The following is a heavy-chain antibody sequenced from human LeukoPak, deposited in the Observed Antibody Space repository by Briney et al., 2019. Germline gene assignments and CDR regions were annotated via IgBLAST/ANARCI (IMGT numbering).Heavy chain of an antibody. D-gene: IGHD3/OR15-3a*01. Sequence: ASLKVSCKASGYTFTGYYLHWVRQAPGQGLEWMGWINPNSGVTKYAQRFQGRVTMTRDTSIGTAYMELSRLTSDDTTVYYCARGDDFWTGSFTSYMDVWGKGTTVTVSS. CDR2: INPNSGVT. V-gene: IGHV1-2*02. CDR1: GYTFTGYY. J-gene: IGHJ6*03. CDR3: ARGDDFWTGSFTSYMDV.